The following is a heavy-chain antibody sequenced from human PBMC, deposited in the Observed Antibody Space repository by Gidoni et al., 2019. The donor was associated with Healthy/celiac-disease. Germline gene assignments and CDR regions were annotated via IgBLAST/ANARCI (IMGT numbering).Heavy chain of an antibody. CDR2: ISYDGSNK. J-gene: IGHJ3*02. CDR1: GFTFSSYG. Sequence: QVQLVESGGGVVQPGRSLRLSCAASGFTFSSYGMHWVRQAPGKGLEWVAVISYDGSNKYYADSVKGRFTISRDNSKNTLYLQMNSLRAEDTAVYYCAKDSVAEAFDIWGQGTMVTVSS. CDR3: AKDSVAEAFDI. V-gene: IGHV3-30*18.